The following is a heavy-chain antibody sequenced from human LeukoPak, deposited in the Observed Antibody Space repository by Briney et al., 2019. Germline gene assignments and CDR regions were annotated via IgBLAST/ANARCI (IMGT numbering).Heavy chain of an antibody. J-gene: IGHJ4*02. CDR1: GFTFSRYS. D-gene: IGHD3-10*01. CDR3: ARDWTYYYGSGSYY. V-gene: IGHV3-48*04. CDR2: ISSSSRTI. Sequence: GGSLRLSCAASGFTFSRYSMNWVRQAPGKGLEWVSYISSSSRTIYYADSVKGRFTISRDNAKNSLYLQMNSLRAEDTAVYYCARDWTYYYGSGSYYWGQGTLVTVSS.